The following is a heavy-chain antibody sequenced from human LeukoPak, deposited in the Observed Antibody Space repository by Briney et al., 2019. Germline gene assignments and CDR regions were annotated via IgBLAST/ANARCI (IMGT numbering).Heavy chain of an antibody. V-gene: IGHV3-15*01. CDR1: GFTFSNAW. CDR2: IKSKSDGGTT. J-gene: IGHJ5*02. Sequence: GGSLRLSCAASGFTFSNAWMSWVRQAPGKGLEWVGRIKSKSDGGTTDYAAPVKGRFTISRDNAKNSLYLQMNSLRAEDTAVYYCARGLGYCSGGSCPNWFDPWGRGTLVTVSS. CDR3: ARGLGYCSGGSCPNWFDP. D-gene: IGHD2-15*01.